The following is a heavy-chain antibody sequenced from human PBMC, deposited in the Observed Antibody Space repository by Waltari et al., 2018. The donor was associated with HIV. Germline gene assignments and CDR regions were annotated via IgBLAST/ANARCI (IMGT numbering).Heavy chain of an antibody. Sequence: QVQLQESGPGLVKPSQTLSLTCTVSGGSISRGSYSWSCIRQPAGKGLEWIGRIYTSGSTNYNPSLKSRVTISVDTSKNQFSLKLSSVTAADTAVYYCARDPRDSSGNGGFGYWGQGTLVTVSS. D-gene: IGHD3-22*01. CDR2: IYTSGST. J-gene: IGHJ4*02. V-gene: IGHV4-61*02. CDR3: ARDPRDSSGNGGFGY. CDR1: GGSISRGSYS.